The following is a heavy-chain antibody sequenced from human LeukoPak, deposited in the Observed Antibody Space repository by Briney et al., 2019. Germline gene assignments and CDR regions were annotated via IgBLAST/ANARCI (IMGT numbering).Heavy chain of an antibody. CDR3: ARSPNGDYGDYSPDY. V-gene: IGHV4-59*01. Sequence: SETLSLTCTVSGGSISSYYWSWIRQPPGKGLEWIGYIYYSGSTNYNPSLKSRVTISVDTSKNQFSLKLSSVTAADTAVYHCARSPNGDYGDYSPDYWGQGTLVTVSS. CDR2: IYYSGST. D-gene: IGHD4-17*01. CDR1: GGSISSYY. J-gene: IGHJ4*02.